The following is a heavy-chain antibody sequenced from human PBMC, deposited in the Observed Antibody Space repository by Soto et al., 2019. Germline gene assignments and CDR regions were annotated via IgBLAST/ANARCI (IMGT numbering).Heavy chain of an antibody. CDR1: GYSFIDYW. CDR3: ARERGRIYYYDSSGYSPGPYGMDV. D-gene: IGHD3-22*01. CDR2: IYPGDSDT. Sequence: PGESLKISCKGSGYSFIDYWIGWVRQVPGKGLEWMGVIYPGDSDTRYSPSFQGQVTISADKSISTAYLQWSSLKASDTAMYYCARERGRIYYYDSSGYSPGPYGMDVWGQGTTVTVSS. J-gene: IGHJ6*02. V-gene: IGHV5-51*01.